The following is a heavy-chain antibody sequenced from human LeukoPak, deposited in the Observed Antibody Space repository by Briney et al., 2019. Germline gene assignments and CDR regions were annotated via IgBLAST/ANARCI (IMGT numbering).Heavy chain of an antibody. CDR3: ASYSRSTEYSYYYYMDV. CDR2: INPSAGST. J-gene: IGHJ6*03. CDR1: GYAFTSYY. V-gene: IGHV1-46*01. D-gene: IGHD6-6*01. Sequence: GASVKVSCKASGYAFTSYYMHWVRQAPGQGLEWMGIINPSAGSTTYAQKFQGRVTITTDESTSTAYMELSSLRSEDTAVYYCASYSRSTEYSYYYYMDVWGKGTTVTVSS.